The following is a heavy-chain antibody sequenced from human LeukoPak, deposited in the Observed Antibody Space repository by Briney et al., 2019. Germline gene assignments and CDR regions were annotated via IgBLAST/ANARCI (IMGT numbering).Heavy chain of an antibody. CDR1: GGSFSGYY. CDR3: ARGWGSSSDY. J-gene: IGHJ4*02. Sequence: SETLSLTCAVSGGSFSGYYWSWIRQPPGKGLEWIGEINHSGSTNYNPSLKSRVTISVDTSKNQFSLKLSSVTAADTAVYYCARGWGSSSDYWGQGTLVTVSS. CDR2: INHSGST. V-gene: IGHV4-34*01. D-gene: IGHD6-13*01.